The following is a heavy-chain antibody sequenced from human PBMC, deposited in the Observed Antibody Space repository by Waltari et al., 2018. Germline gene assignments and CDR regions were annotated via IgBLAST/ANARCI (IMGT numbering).Heavy chain of an antibody. J-gene: IGHJ3*02. CDR3: ARDEKDSGSYIGAFDI. Sequence: VQLQESGPGLVKPSQTLSLTCTVSGGSISSGRYYWSWIRQPAGKGLEWIGYIYTSGSTNYNSSLKSRVTISVDTSKNQFSLKLSSVTAADTAVYYCARDEKDSGSYIGAFDIWGQGTMVTVSA. D-gene: IGHD1-26*01. CDR1: GGSISSGRYY. CDR2: IYTSGST. V-gene: IGHV4-61*09.